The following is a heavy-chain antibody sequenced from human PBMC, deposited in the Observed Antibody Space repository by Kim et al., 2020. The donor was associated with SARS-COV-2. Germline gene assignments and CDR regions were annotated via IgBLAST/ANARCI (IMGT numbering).Heavy chain of an antibody. D-gene: IGHD4-17*01. V-gene: IGHV3-33*03. J-gene: IGHJ4*02. Sequence: VEGRFTIPRDNSKNTVYLQMNGLRAEDTAIYYCAKDRDYAGNSGLDYWGQGALVTVSS. CDR3: AKDRDYAGNSGLDY.